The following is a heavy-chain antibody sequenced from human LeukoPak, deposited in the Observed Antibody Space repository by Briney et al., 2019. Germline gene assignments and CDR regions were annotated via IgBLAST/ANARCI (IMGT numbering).Heavy chain of an antibody. Sequence: GGSLRLSCAASGFTFSSYWMSWVRQAPGKGLEWVAVIKQDGSEKYYADSVKGRFTISRDNTKNSLSLQMNSLRAEDTAVYYCARAGSNWNYVYWGQGTLVTASS. CDR1: GFTFSSYW. V-gene: IGHV3-7*01. CDR2: IKQDGSEK. D-gene: IGHD1-7*01. J-gene: IGHJ4*02. CDR3: ARAGSNWNYVY.